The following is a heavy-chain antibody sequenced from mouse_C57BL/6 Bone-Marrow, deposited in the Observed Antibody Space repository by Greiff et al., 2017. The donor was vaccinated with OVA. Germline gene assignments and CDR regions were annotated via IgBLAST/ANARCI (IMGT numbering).Heavy chain of an antibody. V-gene: IGHV1-50*01. CDR3: ARYKDYDGYEYFDV. J-gene: IGHJ1*03. CDR2: IDPSDSYT. CDR1: GYTFTSYW. D-gene: IGHD2-3*01. Sequence: QVQLKESGAELVKPGASVKLSCKASGYTFTSYWMQWVKQRPGQGLEWIGEIDPSDSYTNYNQKFKGKATLTVDTSSSTAYMQLSSLTSEDSAVYYCARYKDYDGYEYFDVWGTGTTVTVSS.